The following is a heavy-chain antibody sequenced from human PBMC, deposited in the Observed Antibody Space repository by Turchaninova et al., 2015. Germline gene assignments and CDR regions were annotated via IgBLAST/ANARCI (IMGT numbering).Heavy chain of an antibody. CDR1: GWSFRGYY. J-gene: IGHJ5*02. V-gene: IGHV4-34*01. D-gene: IGHD5-18*01. CDR3: ASSQLWYNWFDP. CDR2: INHSGRT. Sequence: QVPLQQWGVGLVTPSDPLPLPCCFIGWSFRGYYWSGTPQPPGKGLDWIGEINHSGRTNYNPSLKSRVTISVDTSKNQFSLKLSSVTAADTAVYYCASSQLWYNWFDPWGQGTLVTVSS.